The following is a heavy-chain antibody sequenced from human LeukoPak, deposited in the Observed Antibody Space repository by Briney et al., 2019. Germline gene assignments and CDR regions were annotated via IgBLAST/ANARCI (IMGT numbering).Heavy chain of an antibody. Sequence: GGSLRLSCAASGFTFSSYGMHWVRQAPGKGLEWVAFIRYDGSNKYYADSVKGRFTISRDNSKNTLYLQMNSLRAEDTAVYYCARGKAWYYGSGSYPYWGQGTLVTVSS. D-gene: IGHD3-10*01. CDR1: GFTFSSYG. CDR3: ARGKAWYYGSGSYPY. V-gene: IGHV3-30*02. J-gene: IGHJ4*02. CDR2: IRYDGSNK.